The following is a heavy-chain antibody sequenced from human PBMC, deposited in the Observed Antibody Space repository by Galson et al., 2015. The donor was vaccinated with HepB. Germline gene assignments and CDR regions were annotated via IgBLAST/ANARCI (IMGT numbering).Heavy chain of an antibody. CDR2: IYHNGRT. D-gene: IGHD5-18*01. J-gene: IGHJ4*02. CDR3: AREPSVTPGPFDY. Sequence: SETLSLTCAVSGASISTHNWWSWVRQSPGGGLEWIGEIYHNGRTNYNPSFKSRVVISVDESENHFSLTLNSVTAADTAVYYCAREPSVTPGPFDYWGQGILVTVSS. CDR1: GASISTHNW. V-gene: IGHV4-4*02.